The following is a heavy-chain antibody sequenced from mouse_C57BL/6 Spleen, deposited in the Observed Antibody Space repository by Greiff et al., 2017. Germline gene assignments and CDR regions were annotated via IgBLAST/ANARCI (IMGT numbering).Heavy chain of an antibody. CDR1: GYTFTSYG. Sequence: QVQLQQSGAELARPGASVQLSCKASGYTFTSYGISWVKQRTGQGLAWIGELYPRSGNTYYNEKFKGKATLTADKSSSTAYMELRSLTSEDSAVYFCASRTDYYGSSYVGYWGQGTTLTVSS. D-gene: IGHD1-1*01. CDR3: ASRTDYYGSSYVGY. CDR2: LYPRSGNT. J-gene: IGHJ2*01. V-gene: IGHV1-81*01.